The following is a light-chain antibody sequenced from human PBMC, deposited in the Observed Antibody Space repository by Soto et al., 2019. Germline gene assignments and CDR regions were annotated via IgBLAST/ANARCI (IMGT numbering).Light chain of an antibody. V-gene: IGKV3-20*01. CDR1: QTVSSY. CDR3: QQYGTSPIT. Sequence: ENVLTQSRGILSLSPGERASISCRASQTVSSYLTWYQQRLGQAPRLLIYGASKRATGIPDRFSGSGSGTDLTLTISRLEPEDFALYYCQQYGTSPITFGQGTRLEIK. CDR2: GAS. J-gene: IGKJ5*01.